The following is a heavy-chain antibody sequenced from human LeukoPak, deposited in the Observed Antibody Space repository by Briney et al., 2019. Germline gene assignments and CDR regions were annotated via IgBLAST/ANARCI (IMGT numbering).Heavy chain of an antibody. CDR2: ISGGGVTT. CDR3: ARDQQLGGHSYYYYGMDV. CDR1: GFSFSIYW. D-gene: IGHD3-16*01. V-gene: IGHV3-23*01. J-gene: IGHJ6*02. Sequence: PGGSLRLSCAASGFSFSIYWMTWVRQAPGKGLEWVSGISGGGVTTYYADSVKGRFTISRDNSKNTLYLQMNSLRADDTAIYYCARDQQLGGHSYYYYGMDVWGQGTTVTVSS.